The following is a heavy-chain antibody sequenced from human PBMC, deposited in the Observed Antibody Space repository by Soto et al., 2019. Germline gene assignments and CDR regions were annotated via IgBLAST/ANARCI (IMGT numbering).Heavy chain of an antibody. Sequence: EVQLVESGGGLVQPGRSLRLSCAASGFTFDDYAMHWVRQAPGKGLEWVSGISWNSGSIGYADSVKGRFTISRDNAKNSLYLQMNCLRAEDTALYYCAKDSKDDILTGYLLVWGQGTLVTLSS. J-gene: IGHJ4*02. CDR1: GFTFDDYA. D-gene: IGHD3-9*01. CDR2: ISWNSGSI. CDR3: AKDSKDDILTGYLLV. V-gene: IGHV3-9*01.